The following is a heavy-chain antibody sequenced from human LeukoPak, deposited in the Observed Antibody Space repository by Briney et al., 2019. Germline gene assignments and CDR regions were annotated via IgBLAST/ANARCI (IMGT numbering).Heavy chain of an antibody. V-gene: IGHV4-39*01. CDR1: VGSISRKSFY. D-gene: IGHD4-17*01. CDR3: ARTSYGDYGYFDL. CDR2: IYYSGSS. J-gene: IGHJ2*01. Sequence: SETLSLTCTVSVGSISRKSFYWGWIRQPPGKGLEWIASIYYSGSSYYNPSLKSRATISVDTSKDQFSLRLSSVTASDTAVYYCARTSYGDYGYFDLWGRGTLVTVSS.